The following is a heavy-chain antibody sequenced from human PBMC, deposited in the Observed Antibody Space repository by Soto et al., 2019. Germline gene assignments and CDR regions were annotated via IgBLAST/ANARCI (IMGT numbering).Heavy chain of an antibody. D-gene: IGHD6-13*01. J-gene: IGHJ4*02. Sequence: ASVKISCKASGYTFTDYYIHWVRQAPGQGLEWMGWINPNSGDTNYAQKFQGWVTMTRDTSINTAYMDVNRLRSDDTAVYYCARSIDDTSWYLVDYWGQGTLVTVSS. CDR3: ARSIDDTSWYLVDY. CDR2: INPNSGDT. CDR1: GYTFTDYY. V-gene: IGHV1-2*04.